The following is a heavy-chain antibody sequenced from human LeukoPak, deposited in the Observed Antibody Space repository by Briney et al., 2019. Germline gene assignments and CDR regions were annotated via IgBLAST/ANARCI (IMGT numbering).Heavy chain of an antibody. CDR3: ARAPLRFLEWPKYYFDY. Sequence: PSETLSLTCAVSGGSMSDYYWTWIRQSPGKGLEWIAYIHYSGSTNLNPSLKSRVTMSVDTSRNQFSLRLNSVTAADTAVYYCARAPLRFLEWPKYYFDYWGQGTLVTVSS. CDR2: IHYSGST. D-gene: IGHD3-3*01. V-gene: IGHV4-59*01. J-gene: IGHJ4*02. CDR1: GGSMSDYY.